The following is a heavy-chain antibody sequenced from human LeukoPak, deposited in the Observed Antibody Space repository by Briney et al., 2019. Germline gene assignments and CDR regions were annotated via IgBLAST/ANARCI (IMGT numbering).Heavy chain of an antibody. CDR1: GFAFSSYG. D-gene: IGHD7-27*01. J-gene: IGHJ4*02. CDR3: ARDANWGSQGVDY. V-gene: IGHV3-30*04. CDR2: ISYDGSKK. Sequence: GRSLRLSCVASGFAFSSYGIHWVRQAPGKGLEWVALISYDGSKKYYADSVKGRFTISIDNSNSMVQLQMNSLRDEDTAVYYCARDANWGSQGVDYWGQGTLVTVSS.